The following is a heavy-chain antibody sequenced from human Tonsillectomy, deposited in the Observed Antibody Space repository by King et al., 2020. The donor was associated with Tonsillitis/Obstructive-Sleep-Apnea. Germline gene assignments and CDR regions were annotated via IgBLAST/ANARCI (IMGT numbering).Heavy chain of an antibody. CDR2: ISAYNGNT. Sequence: VQLVESGAEVKKPGASVKVSCKASGYTFTSYGITWVRQAPGQGLQWMGWISAYNGNTNYAQKFQGRVTMTTETSTSTAYMELRSLRSDDMAVYYCARGRFLEWLLRTDYYYYMDVWGKGTTVTVSS. CDR1: GYTFTSYG. V-gene: IGHV1-18*03. CDR3: ARGRFLEWLLRTDYYYYMDV. J-gene: IGHJ6*03. D-gene: IGHD3-3*01.